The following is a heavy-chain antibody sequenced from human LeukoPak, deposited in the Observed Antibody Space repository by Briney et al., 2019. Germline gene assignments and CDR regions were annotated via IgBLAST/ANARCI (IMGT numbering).Heavy chain of an antibody. CDR1: GGSFSGYY. D-gene: IGHD5-12*01. CDR2: INHSGST. CDR3: ATIATHPNYYYGMDV. J-gene: IGHJ6*02. Sequence: SETLSLTCAVYGGSFSGYYWSWIRQPPGKGLEWIGEINHSGSTNYNPSLKSRVTMSVDTSKNQFSLKLSSVTAADTAVYYCATIATHPNYYYGMDVWGQGTTVTVSS. V-gene: IGHV4-34*01.